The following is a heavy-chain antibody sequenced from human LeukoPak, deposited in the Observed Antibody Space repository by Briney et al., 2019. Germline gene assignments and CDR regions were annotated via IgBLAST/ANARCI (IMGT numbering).Heavy chain of an antibody. CDR3: AREGGRAAAGRFDY. CDR1: GINFSSSG. J-gene: IGHJ4*02. D-gene: IGHD6-13*01. CDR2: IQNDGSDK. V-gene: IGHV3-30*02. Sequence: GGSLRLSCAAYGINFSSSGMHWVRQPPGKGLEWVTCIQNDGSDKSYAASVKGRFTISRDNSKNTGYLHMDSLRADDTALYYCAREGGRAAAGRFDYWGQGTLVTVSS.